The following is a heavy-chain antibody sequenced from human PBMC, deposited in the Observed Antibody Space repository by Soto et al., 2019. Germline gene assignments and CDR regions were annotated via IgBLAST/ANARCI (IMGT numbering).Heavy chain of an antibody. J-gene: IGHJ5*02. CDR2: ISSSGSTI. CDR3: ASGRIAAQFDP. D-gene: IGHD6-6*01. V-gene: IGHV3-48*03. Sequence: GGSLRLSCAASGFTFSSYEMNWVRQAPGKGLEWVSYISSSGSTIYYADSVKGRFTISRDNAKNSLYLQMNSLRAEDTAVYYCASGRIAAQFDPWGQGTLVTVSS. CDR1: GFTFSSYE.